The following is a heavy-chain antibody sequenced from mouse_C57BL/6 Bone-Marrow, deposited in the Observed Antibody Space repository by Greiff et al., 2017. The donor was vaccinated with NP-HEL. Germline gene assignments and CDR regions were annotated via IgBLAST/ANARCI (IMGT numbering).Heavy chain of an antibody. CDR1: GYTFTSYW. CDR3: ARCPGNYFYYYAMDY. CDR2: IYPGSGST. J-gene: IGHJ4*01. Sequence: QVQLQQPGAELVKPGASVKMSCKASGYTFTSYWITWVKQRPGQGLEWIGDIYPGSGSTNYNEKFKSKATLTVDTSSSTAYMQLSSLTSEDSAVYYCARCPGNYFYYYAMDYWGQGTSVTVSS. D-gene: IGHD2-1*01. V-gene: IGHV1-55*01.